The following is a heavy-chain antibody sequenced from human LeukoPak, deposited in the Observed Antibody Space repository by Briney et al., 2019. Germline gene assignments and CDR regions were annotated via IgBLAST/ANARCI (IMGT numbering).Heavy chain of an antibody. CDR2: IISSGSTI. V-gene: IGHV3-11*04. CDR1: GFTFSDYY. D-gene: IGHD6-13*01. J-gene: IGHJ4*02. Sequence: GGSLRLSCAASGFTFSDYYMSWIRQAPGKGLEWVSYIISSGSTIYYADSVKGRFTISRDNSKNTLYLQMNSLRAEDTAVYYCVGAAAALFGYWGQGTLVTVSS. CDR3: VGAAAALFGY.